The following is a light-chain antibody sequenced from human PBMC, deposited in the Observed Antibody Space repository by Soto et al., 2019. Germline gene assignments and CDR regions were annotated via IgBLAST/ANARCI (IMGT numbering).Light chain of an antibody. CDR2: AAS. Sequence: DIQMTQSPSSLSASVGDRVTITCRASQSISSFLNWYQQKPWKAPRLLIYAASSLQSGVPSRFSASGSGTDFTLTISSLQPEDFATYYCQQSYXTPETFGQXXKV. V-gene: IGKV1-39*01. J-gene: IGKJ1*01. CDR3: QQSYXTPET. CDR1: QSISSF.